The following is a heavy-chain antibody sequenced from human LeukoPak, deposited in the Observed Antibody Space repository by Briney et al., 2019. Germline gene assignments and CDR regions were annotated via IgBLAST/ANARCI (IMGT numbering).Heavy chain of an antibody. CDR3: AKDRSKNRYCSSTSCLDAFDI. CDR1: GFTFSSYA. J-gene: IGHJ3*02. Sequence: GGSLRLSCAASGFTFSSYAMSWVRQAPGKGLEWVSAISGSGGSTYYADSVKGRFTISRDNSKNTLYLQMNSLRAEDTAVYYCAKDRSKNRYCSSTSCLDAFDIWGQGTMVTVSS. D-gene: IGHD2-2*01. CDR2: ISGSGGST. V-gene: IGHV3-23*01.